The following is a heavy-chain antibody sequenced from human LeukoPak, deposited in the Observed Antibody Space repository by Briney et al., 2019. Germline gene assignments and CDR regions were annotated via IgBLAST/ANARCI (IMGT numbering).Heavy chain of an antibody. V-gene: IGHV4-39*01. D-gene: IGHD2-2*01. CDR1: GGSIRSSSYY. CDR2: IYYSGST. J-gene: IGHJ4*02. Sequence: SETLSLTCTGSGGSIRSSSYYWGWIRQAPGKGLEWIGSIYYSGSTYYNPSLKSRVTISVDTSKNQFSLKLNSVTAADTAVYYCARRRGYREYQLLLYFDYWGQGTLVTVSS. CDR3: ARRRGYREYQLLLYFDY.